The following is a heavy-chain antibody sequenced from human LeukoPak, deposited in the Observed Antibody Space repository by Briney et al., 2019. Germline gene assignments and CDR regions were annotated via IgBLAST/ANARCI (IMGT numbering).Heavy chain of an antibody. CDR1: GGSISSYY. Sequence: SETLSLTCTVSGGSISSYYWSWIRQPPGKGLEWIGYIYYSGSTNYNPSLKSRVTISVDTSKNQFSLKLSSVTAADTAVYYCARTHFWSGYLFDYWGQGTLVTVSS. CDR3: ARTHFWSGYLFDY. CDR2: IYYSGST. J-gene: IGHJ4*02. D-gene: IGHD3-3*01. V-gene: IGHV4-59*01.